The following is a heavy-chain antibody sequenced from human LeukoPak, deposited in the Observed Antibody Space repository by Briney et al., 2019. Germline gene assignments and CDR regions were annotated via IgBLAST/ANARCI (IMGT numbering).Heavy chain of an antibody. CDR3: ARHTPGLWFGDNDAFDI. CDR1: GYSFTSYW. D-gene: IGHD3-10*01. J-gene: IGHJ3*02. CDR2: IDPSDSYT. V-gene: IGHV5-10-1*01. Sequence: GESLKISCKGSGYSFTSYWISWARQMPRKGLEWMGRIDPSDSYTNYSPSFQGHVTISADKSISTAYLQWSSLKASDTAMYYCARHTPGLWFGDNDAFDIWGQGTMVTVSS.